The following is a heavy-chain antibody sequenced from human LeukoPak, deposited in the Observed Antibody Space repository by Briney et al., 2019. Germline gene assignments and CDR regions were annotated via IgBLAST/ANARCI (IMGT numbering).Heavy chain of an antibody. V-gene: IGHV4-30-2*01. Sequence: PSETLSLTCTVSGGSISSGGYYWSWIRQPPGKGLEWIGYIYHSGSTYYNPSLKSRVTISVDRSKNQFSLKLSSVTAADTAVYYCARARPPLDYWGQGTLVTVSS. CDR2: IYHSGST. J-gene: IGHJ4*02. CDR3: ARARPPLDY. CDR1: GGSISSGGYY. D-gene: IGHD6-6*01.